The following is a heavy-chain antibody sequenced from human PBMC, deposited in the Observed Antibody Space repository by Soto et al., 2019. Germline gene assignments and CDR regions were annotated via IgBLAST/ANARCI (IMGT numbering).Heavy chain of an antibody. D-gene: IGHD1-26*01. Sequence: PSETLSLTCTVSGGSISTYYWSWIRQHPGKGLEWIGYIYYSGSTYYNPSLKSRVTISVDTSKNQFSLKLSSVTAADTAVYYCASGSNYVQDSSIDYWVQGTLVTVSS. CDR1: GGSISTYY. V-gene: IGHV4-59*06. J-gene: IGHJ4*02. CDR2: IYYSGST. CDR3: ASGSNYVQDSSIDY.